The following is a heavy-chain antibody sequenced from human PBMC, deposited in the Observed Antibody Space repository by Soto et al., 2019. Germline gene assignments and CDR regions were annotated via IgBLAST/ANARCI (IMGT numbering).Heavy chain of an antibody. CDR2: ITPFNGNT. CDR1: GYTFTYRS. D-gene: IGHD1-26*01. CDR3: ARSLGSGSYGSSNDAFDI. Sequence: GASVKVSCKASGYTFTYRSLQWVRQAPGQALEWMGWITPFNGNTNYAQKFQDRVTITRDRSMSTAYMELSSLRSEDTAMYDCARSLGSGSYGSSNDAFDIWGQGTMVTVSS. J-gene: IGHJ3*02. V-gene: IGHV1-45*02.